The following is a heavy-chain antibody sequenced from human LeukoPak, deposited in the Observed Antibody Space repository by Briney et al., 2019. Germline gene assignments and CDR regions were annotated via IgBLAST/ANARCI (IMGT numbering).Heavy chain of an antibody. CDR1: GFTFSSYA. CDR3: ARDTYSYGPHFDY. D-gene: IGHD5-18*01. CDR2: ISGSGGST. Sequence: GGSLRLSCAASGFTFSSYAMSWVRQAPGKGLEWVSAISGSGGSTYYADSVKGRFTISRDNAKNSLYLQMNSLGAEDTAVYYCARDTYSYGPHFDYWGQGTLVTVSS. J-gene: IGHJ4*02. V-gene: IGHV3-23*01.